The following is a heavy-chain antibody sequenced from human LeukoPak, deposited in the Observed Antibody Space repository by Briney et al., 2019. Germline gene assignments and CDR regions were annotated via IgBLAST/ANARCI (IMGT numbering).Heavy chain of an antibody. CDR3: ARGGYYDSSGYYQYYFDY. V-gene: IGHV3-30*04. D-gene: IGHD3-22*01. J-gene: IGHJ4*02. CDR1: GFTFSSYA. CDR2: ISYDGSNK. Sequence: GGSLRLSCAASGFTFSSYAMHWVRQAPGKGLGWVAVISYDGSNKYYADSVKGRFTISRDNSKNTLYLQMNSLRAEDTAVYYCARGGYYDSSGYYQYYFDYWGQGTLVTVSS.